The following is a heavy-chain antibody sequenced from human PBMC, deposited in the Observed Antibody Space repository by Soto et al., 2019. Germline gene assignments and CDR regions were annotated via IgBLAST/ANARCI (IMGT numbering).Heavy chain of an antibody. CDR3: ARDLGGYCSGGSCYAQGFDY. CDR1: GFTFSSYG. CDR2: IWYDGSNK. J-gene: IGHJ4*02. D-gene: IGHD2-15*01. V-gene: IGHV3-33*01. Sequence: ESGGGVVQPGRSLRLSCAASGFTFSSYGMHWVRQAPGKGLEWVAVIWYDGSNKYYADSVKGRFTISRDNSKNTLYLQMNSLRAEDTAVYYCARDLGGYCSGGSCYAQGFDYWGQGTLVTVSS.